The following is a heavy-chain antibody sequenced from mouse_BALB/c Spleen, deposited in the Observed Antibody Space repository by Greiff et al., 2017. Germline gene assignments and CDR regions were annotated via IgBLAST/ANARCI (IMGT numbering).Heavy chain of an antibody. CDR2: ISYSGST. V-gene: IGHV3-2*02. CDR3: ARWGIRDWYFVV. D-gene: IGHD3-2*02. J-gene: IGHJ1*01. CDR1: GYSITSDYA. Sequence: EVQLQQSGPGLVKPSQSLSLTCTVTGYSITSDYAWNWIRQFPGNKLEWMGYISYSGSTSYNPSLKSRISITRDTSKNQFFLQLNSVTTEDTATYYCARWGIRDWYFVVWGAGTTVTVSS.